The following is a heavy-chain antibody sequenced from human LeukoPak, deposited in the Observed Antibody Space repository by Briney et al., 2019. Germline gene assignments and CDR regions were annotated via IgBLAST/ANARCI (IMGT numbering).Heavy chain of an antibody. V-gene: IGHV3-11*01. CDR1: GFTFSDYN. CDR2: ITDSGNTI. CDR3: ARSIGLTGGGVDV. J-gene: IGHJ6*02. Sequence: PGGSLRLSCAASGFTFSDYNMYWVRQAPGKGLEWVSYITDSGNTIHYADSVKGRFTISRDNAKNSLYLQMNSLRAEDTAVYYCARSIGLTGGGVDVWGQGTTVTVSS. D-gene: IGHD3-9*01.